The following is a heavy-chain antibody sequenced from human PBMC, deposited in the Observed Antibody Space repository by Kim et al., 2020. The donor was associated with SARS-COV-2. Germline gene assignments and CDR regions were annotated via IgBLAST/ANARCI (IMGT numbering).Heavy chain of an antibody. CDR3: ARLPDSSSSGYYDY. Sequence: NPSLKSRVTRSVDKSKNQFSLKLSSVTAADTAVYYCARLPDSSSSGYYDYWGQGTLVTVSS. J-gene: IGHJ4*02. V-gene: IGHV4-4*02. D-gene: IGHD6-6*01.